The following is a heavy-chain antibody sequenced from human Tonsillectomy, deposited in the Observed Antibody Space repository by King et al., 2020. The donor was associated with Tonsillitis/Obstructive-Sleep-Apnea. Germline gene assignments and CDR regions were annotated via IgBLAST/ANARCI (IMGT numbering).Heavy chain of an antibody. CDR3: TKDTGRFLTPYMDV. CDR1: GFTFDDYA. J-gene: IGHJ6*03. CDR2: ITWNSGDI. V-gene: IGHV3-9*01. Sequence: VQLVESGGALVQPGRSLRLSCAASGFTFDDYAMHWVRQAPGKGLEWVSGITWNSGDIGYADSLKGRFIISRDNAKNSLYLQMNSLRADDTALYYCTKDTGRFLTPYMDVWGKGTTVTVSS. D-gene: IGHD3-3*01.